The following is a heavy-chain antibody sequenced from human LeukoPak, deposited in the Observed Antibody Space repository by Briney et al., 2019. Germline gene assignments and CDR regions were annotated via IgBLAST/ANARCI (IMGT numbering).Heavy chain of an antibody. V-gene: IGHV1-8*01. CDR2: MNPNSGNT. J-gene: IGHJ6*02. D-gene: IGHD6-19*01. Sequence: GASVKVSCKASGYTFTSYDINWVRQATGQGLEWMGWMNPNSGNTGYAQKFQGRVTMTRNTSISTAYMELSSLRSEDTAVYYCARSGAYSSGWYLTGYYYYGMDVWGQGTTVTVSS. CDR1: GYTFTSYD. CDR3: ARSGAYSSGWYLTGYYYYGMDV.